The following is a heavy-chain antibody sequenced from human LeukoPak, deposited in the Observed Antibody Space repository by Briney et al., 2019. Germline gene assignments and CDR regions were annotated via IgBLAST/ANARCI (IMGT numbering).Heavy chain of an antibody. CDR3: ARPAQQLVRNDAFGI. J-gene: IGHJ3*02. CDR2: INPSGGST. Sequence: ASVKVSCKASGYTFTSYYMHWVRQAPGQGLEWMGIINPSGGSTSYAQKFQGRVTMTRDTSTSTVYMELSSLRSEDTAVYYCARPAQQLVRNDAFGIWGQGTMVTVSS. V-gene: IGHV1-46*01. CDR1: GYTFTSYY. D-gene: IGHD6-13*01.